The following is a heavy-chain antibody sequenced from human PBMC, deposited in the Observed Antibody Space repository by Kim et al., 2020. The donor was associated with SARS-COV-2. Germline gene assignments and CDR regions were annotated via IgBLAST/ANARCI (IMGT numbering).Heavy chain of an antibody. D-gene: IGHD2-21*01. V-gene: IGHV3-23*01. CDR2: ISGGAVNK. J-gene: IGHJ6*02. CDR1: GFTFDTYA. CDR3: AKMVIMDGYNYFYYYAMDA. Sequence: GGSLRLSCVASGFTFDTYAMSWVRQAPGKGLEWVSVISGGAVNKFYADSVRGRFTISRDNSNNMLYLQMNSLRDEDTALYYCAKMVIMDGYNYFYYYAMDAWGQEATVTVSS.